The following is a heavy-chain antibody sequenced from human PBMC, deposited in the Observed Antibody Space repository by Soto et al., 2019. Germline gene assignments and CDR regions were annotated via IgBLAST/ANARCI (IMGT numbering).Heavy chain of an antibody. CDR3: ARERYYYDSSGYYGFDI. CDR1: GFTFSSYA. D-gene: IGHD3-22*01. CDR2: ISYGESNK. V-gene: IGHV3-30-3*01. Sequence: GGSLRLSCAASGFTFSSYAMHWVRQAPGKGLEWVAVISYGESNKYYADSVKGRFTISRDNSKNTLYLQMNSLRAEDTAVYYCARERYYYDSSGYYGFDIWGQGTVVTVSS. J-gene: IGHJ3*02.